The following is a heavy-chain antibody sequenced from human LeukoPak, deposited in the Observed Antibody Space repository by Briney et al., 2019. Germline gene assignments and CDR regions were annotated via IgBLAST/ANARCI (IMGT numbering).Heavy chain of an antibody. Sequence: SETLSLTCTVSGGSISSYYWSWIRQPPGKGLEWIGYIYYSGSTNYNPSLKSRVTISVDTSKNQFSLKLSSVTAADTAVYYCARHVPYRSSPPDYWGQGTLVTVSS. CDR2: IYYSGST. CDR1: GGSISSYY. V-gene: IGHV4-59*08. D-gene: IGHD6-6*01. J-gene: IGHJ4*02. CDR3: ARHVPYRSSPPDY.